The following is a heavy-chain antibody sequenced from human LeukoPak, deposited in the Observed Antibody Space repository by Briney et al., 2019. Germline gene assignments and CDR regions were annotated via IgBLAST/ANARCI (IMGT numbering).Heavy chain of an antibody. J-gene: IGHJ4*02. V-gene: IGHV1-18*01. CDR2: ISAYNGNT. CDR3: ARGSTVRYYYDSSGYYRGAVDY. Sequence: ASVKVSCKASGYTFTSYGISWVRQAPGQRLEWMGWISAYNGNTNYAQKLQGRVTMTTDTSTSTAYMELRSLVSDDTAVYYCARGSTVRYYYDSSGYYRGAVDYWGQGTLVTVSS. D-gene: IGHD3-22*01. CDR1: GYTFTSYG.